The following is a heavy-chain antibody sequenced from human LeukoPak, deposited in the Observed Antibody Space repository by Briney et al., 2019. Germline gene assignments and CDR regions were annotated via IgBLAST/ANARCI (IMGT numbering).Heavy chain of an antibody. V-gene: IGHV1-46*01. J-gene: IGHJ6*03. CDR3: ATPPHDCSSTSCYTSYYYMDV. CDR1: GYTFTSYY. CDR2: INPSGGST. D-gene: IGHD2-2*02. Sequence: ASVKVSCKASGYTFTSYYMHWVRQAPGQGLEWMGIINPSGGSTSYAQKFQGRVTMTRDTSTSTVYMEPSSLRSEDTAVYYCATPPHDCSSTSCYTSYYYMDVWGKGTTVTVSS.